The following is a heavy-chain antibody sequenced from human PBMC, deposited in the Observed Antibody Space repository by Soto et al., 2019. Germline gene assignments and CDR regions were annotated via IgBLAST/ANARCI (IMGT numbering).Heavy chain of an antibody. CDR1: GYTFTGYY. Sequence: VSCKASGYTFTGYYMHWVRQAPGQGLEWMGWINPNSGGTNYAQKFQGWVTMTRDTSISTAYMELSRLRSDDTAVYYCARGGYYGSGSYYNVRYYYGMDVWGQGTTVTVSS. J-gene: IGHJ6*02. CDR2: INPNSGGT. V-gene: IGHV1-2*04. D-gene: IGHD3-10*01. CDR3: ARGGYYGSGSYYNVRYYYGMDV.